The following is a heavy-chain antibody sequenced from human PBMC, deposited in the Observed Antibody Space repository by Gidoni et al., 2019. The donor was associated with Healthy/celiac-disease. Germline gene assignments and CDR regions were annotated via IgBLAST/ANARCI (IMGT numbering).Heavy chain of an antibody. CDR3: ARGIAAAV. CDR2: INHSGST. J-gene: IGHJ4*02. D-gene: IGHD6-13*01. CDR1: GGSFSGYY. V-gene: IGHV4-34*01. Sequence: QAQLQQWGAGLLKPSETLSLTCDVYGGSFSGYYWSWIRQPPGKGLEWIGEINHSGSTNYNPSLKSRVTISVDTSKNQFSLKLSSVTAADTAVYYCARGIAAAVWGQGTLVTVSS.